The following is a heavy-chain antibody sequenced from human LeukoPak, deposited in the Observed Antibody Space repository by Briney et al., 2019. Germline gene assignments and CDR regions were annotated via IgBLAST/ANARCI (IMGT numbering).Heavy chain of an antibody. V-gene: IGHV3-23*01. CDR1: GFTFSSHG. J-gene: IGHJ4*02. CDR3: AKGVGYCSGGSCQQFDY. CDR2: IIPSGHTT. D-gene: IGHD2-15*01. Sequence: NPGGSLRLSCAASGFTFSSHGMNWVRQAPGKGLEWVSGIIPSGHTTYYADSVRGRFTISRDNSRNTLYLQMNSLRAEDTAVYYCAKGVGYCSGGSCQQFDYWGQGTLVTVSS.